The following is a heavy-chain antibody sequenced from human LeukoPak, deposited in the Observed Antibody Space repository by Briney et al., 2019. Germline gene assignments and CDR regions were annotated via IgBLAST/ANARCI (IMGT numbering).Heavy chain of an antibody. D-gene: IGHD3-22*01. CDR1: GYTFTSYY. V-gene: IGHV1-46*01. CDR3: ARDSTPYYYDSSGIDP. Sequence: GASVKVSCKASGYTFTSYYMHWVRQAPGQGLEWMGIINPSGGSTGYAQKFQGRVTMTRDTSTSTVYMELSSLRSEDTAVYYCARDSTPYYYDSSGIDPWGQGTLVTVSS. J-gene: IGHJ5*02. CDR2: INPSGGST.